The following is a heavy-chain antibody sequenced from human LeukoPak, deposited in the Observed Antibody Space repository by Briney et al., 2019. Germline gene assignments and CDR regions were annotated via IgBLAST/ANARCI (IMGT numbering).Heavy chain of an antibody. CDR1: GGTFSSYA. V-gene: IGHV1-69*05. D-gene: IGHD3-22*01. Sequence: ASVKVSCKASGGTFSSYAISRVRQAPGQGLEWMGGIIPIFGTANYAQKFQGRVTITTDESTSTAYMELSSLRSEDTAVYYRARASDSSGYHVDFDYWGQGTLVTVSS. CDR3: ARASDSSGYHVDFDY. J-gene: IGHJ4*02. CDR2: IIPIFGTA.